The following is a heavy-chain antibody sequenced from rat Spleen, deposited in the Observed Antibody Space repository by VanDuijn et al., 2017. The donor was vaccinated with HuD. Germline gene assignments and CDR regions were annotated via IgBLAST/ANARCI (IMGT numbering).Heavy chain of an antibody. Sequence: VQLVDSGGDLVQPGRSLILSCTASGFTFSDYAMVWVRQAPNKGLEWIPTITSVGGITYYRDSVKCRFTISRDNAKNTLYLQMESLRSEDTATYYCARHEDYYSIYPHWYFDFWGPGTMVTVSS. CDR1: GFTFSDYA. CDR2: ITSVGGIT. D-gene: IGHD1-2*01. V-gene: IGHV5-7*01. J-gene: IGHJ1*01. CDR3: ARHEDYYSIYPHWYFDF.